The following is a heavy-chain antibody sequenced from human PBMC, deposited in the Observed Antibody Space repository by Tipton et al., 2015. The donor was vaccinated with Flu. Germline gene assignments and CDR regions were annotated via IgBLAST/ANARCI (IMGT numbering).Heavy chain of an antibody. J-gene: IGHJ6*02. CDR2: ISYDGSNK. V-gene: IGHV3-30-3*01. CDR1: GFTFSSYA. D-gene: IGHD1-26*01. CDR3: ARAKYSGSYYGPGMDV. Sequence: CAASGFTFSSYAMHWVRQAPGKGLEWVAVISYDGSNKYYADSVKGRFTISRDNSKNTLYLQMNSLRAEDTAVYYCARAKYSGSYYGPGMDVWGQGATVTVSS.